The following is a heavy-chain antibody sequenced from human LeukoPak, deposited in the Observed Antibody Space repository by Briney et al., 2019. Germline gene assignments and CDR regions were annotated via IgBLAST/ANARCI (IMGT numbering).Heavy chain of an antibody. CDR3: AKGRRDGYNFDFDY. V-gene: IGHV3-30*18. D-gene: IGHD5-24*01. Sequence: PGGSLRLSCAASGFTFSSYGMHWVRQAPGKGLEWVAVISYDGSNKYYADSVKGRFTISRDNSKNTLYLQMNSLRAEDTAVYYSAKGRRDGYNFDFDYWGQGTLVTVSS. CDR1: GFTFSSYG. CDR2: ISYDGSNK. J-gene: IGHJ4*02.